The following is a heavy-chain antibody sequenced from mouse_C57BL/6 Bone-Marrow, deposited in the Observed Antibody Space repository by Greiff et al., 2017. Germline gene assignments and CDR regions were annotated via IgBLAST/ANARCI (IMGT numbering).Heavy chain of an antibody. CDR1: GYSFTDYN. D-gene: IGHD1-1*01. V-gene: IGHV1-39*01. CDR2: INPNYGTT. Sequence: VQLQQSGPELVKPGASVKISCKASGYSFTDYNMNWVKQRNGKSLEWIGVINPNYGTTSYNQKFKGKATLTVDQSSSTAYMELRSLTSEDSAVYFCASPLYGSSPAWFAYWGQGTLVTVSA. J-gene: IGHJ3*01. CDR3: ASPLYGSSPAWFAY.